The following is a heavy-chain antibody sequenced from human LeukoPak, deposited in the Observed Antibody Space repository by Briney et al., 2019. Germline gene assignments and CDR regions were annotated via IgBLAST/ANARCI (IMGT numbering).Heavy chain of an antibody. CDR2: ISAYNGNT. J-gene: IGHJ4*02. CDR3: AREGSMVRGVGIFGFDY. Sequence: GASVKVSCKASGGTFTSYAISWVRQAPGQGLECMGWISAYNGNTKYVEKFQGRVTMTTDASSSTAYMELSSLKSEDMAVYYCAREGSMVRGVGIFGFDYWGQGTLVTVSS. D-gene: IGHD3-10*01. CDR1: GGTFTSYA. V-gene: IGHV1-18*03.